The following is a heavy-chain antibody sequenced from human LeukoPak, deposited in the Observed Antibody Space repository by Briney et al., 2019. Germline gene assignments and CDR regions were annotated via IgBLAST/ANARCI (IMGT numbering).Heavy chain of an antibody. CDR1: GFNFIYYS. CDR3: ARLNSNLFDY. D-gene: IGHD1-1*01. J-gene: IGHJ4*02. Sequence: GSLRLSCAASGFNFIYYSMKWVRQAPGKGLEWVSSISSSSGYLYYADSVKGRFTIPRDNAKNSLYLQMNSLRAEDTAVYYCARLNSNLFDYWGQGTLVTVSS. CDR2: ISSSSGYL. V-gene: IGHV3-21*01.